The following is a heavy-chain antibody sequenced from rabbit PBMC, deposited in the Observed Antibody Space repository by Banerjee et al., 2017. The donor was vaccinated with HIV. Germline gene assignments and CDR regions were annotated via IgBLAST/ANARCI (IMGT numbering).Heavy chain of an antibody. CDR2: IYTGSSGTT. V-gene: IGHV1S45*01. D-gene: IGHD4-2*01. J-gene: IGHJ4*01. CDR1: GFDFSSSG. Sequence: QEQLEESGGDLVKPEGSLTLTCKASGFDFSSSGMCWVRQAPGKGLEWIGCIYTGSSGTTSYASWAKGRFTISKTPSTTVTLQMTSLTAADTATYFCARRADYAGGGNFNLWGPGTLVT. CDR3: ARRADYAGGGNFNL.